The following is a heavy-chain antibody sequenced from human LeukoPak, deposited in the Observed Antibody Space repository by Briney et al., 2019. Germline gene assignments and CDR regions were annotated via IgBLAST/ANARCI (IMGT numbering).Heavy chain of an antibody. Sequence: GGSLRLSCAASGFTFSSYGMHWVRQAPGKGLEWVAVIWYDGSNKYYADSVKGRFTISRDNSKNTLYLQMNSLRVEDTAVYYCAKDRGNHYYYYYYMDVWGKGTTVTVSS. D-gene: IGHD1-14*01. CDR3: AKDRGNHYYYYYYMDV. J-gene: IGHJ6*03. V-gene: IGHV3-33*06. CDR1: GFTFSSYG. CDR2: IWYDGSNK.